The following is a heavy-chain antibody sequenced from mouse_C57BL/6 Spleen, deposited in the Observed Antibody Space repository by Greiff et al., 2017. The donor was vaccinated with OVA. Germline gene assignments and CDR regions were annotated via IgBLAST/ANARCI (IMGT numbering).Heavy chain of an antibody. V-gene: IGHV1-69*01. D-gene: IGHD1-1*01. CDR3: AIRDYYGSSLDD. CDR2: IDPSDSYT. J-gene: IGHJ2*01. Sequence: QVQLKQPGAELVMPGASVKLSCKASGYTFTSYWMHWVKQRPGQGLEWIGEIDPSDSYTNYNQKFKGKSTLTVDKSSSTAYMQLSSLTSEDSAVYYCAIRDYYGSSLDDWGQGTTLTVSS. CDR1: GYTFTSYW.